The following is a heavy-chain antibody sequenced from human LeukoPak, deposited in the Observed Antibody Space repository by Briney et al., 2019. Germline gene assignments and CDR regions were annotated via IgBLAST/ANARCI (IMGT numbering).Heavy chain of an antibody. CDR2: MYPGYSDI. CDR3: ARPSGYYHDSSGYHHDALDL. J-gene: IGHJ3*01. D-gene: IGHD3-22*01. Sequence: GESLKISCKASGYSFGSYWIGWVRQMPGKGLEWMGIMYPGYSDITYSPSFQGQVTISADKSTNTAYLQWRSLKASDTAMYFCARPSGYYHDSSGYHHDALDLWGQGTMVTVSS. CDR1: GYSFGSYW. V-gene: IGHV5-51*01.